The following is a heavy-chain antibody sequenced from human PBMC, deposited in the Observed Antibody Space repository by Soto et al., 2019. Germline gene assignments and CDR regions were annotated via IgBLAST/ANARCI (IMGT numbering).Heavy chain of an antibody. D-gene: IGHD2-15*01. J-gene: IGHJ4*02. CDR1: GFTSNNYG. V-gene: IGHV3-33*01. CDR3: ARGRYCSGGSCSTDY. CDR2: IWYDGSNK. Sequence: GVSLRLSCAASGFTSNNYGMHRVRQAPGKGLEWVAVIWYDGSNKYYADSVKGRFTISRDNSKNTLYLQMNSLRAEDTAVYYCARGRYCSGGSCSTDYWGLGTLVTVSS.